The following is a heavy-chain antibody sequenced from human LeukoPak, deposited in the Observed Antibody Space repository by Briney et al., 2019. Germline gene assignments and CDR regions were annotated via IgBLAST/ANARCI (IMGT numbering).Heavy chain of an antibody. V-gene: IGHV1-69*13. J-gene: IGHJ4*02. CDR3: AKDGGRYSADY. Sequence: ASVKVSCKASGGTFSSYAISWVRQAPGQGLEWMGGIIPIFGTANYAQKFQGRVTITADESTSTAYMELSSLRSEDTAVYYCAKDGGRYSADYWGQGTLVTVSS. CDR1: GGTFSSYA. CDR2: IIPIFGTA. D-gene: IGHD6-19*01.